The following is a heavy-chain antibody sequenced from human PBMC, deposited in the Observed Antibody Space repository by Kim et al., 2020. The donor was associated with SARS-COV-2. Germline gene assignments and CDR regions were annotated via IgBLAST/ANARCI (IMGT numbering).Heavy chain of an antibody. CDR3: ARGRGCSGGSCYNWFDP. D-gene: IGHD2-15*01. CDR1: GGSFSGYY. CDR2: INHSGST. Sequence: SETLSLTCAVYGGSFSGYYWSWIRQPPGKGLEWIGEINHSGSTNYNPSLKSRVTISVDTSKNQFSLKLSSVTAADTAVYYCARGRGCSGGSCYNWFDPWGQGTLVTVSS. J-gene: IGHJ5*02. V-gene: IGHV4-34*01.